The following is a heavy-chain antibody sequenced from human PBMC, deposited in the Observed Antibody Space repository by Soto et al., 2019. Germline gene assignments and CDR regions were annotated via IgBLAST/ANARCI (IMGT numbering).Heavy chain of an antibody. Sequence: QVQLVQSGAEVTKPGSSVRVSCKTSGGTFSSYTISWVRQAPGQGLEWMGRIIPILDITNYAQKFQGRVTITADRFTTTAYMELSSLRSEDTAVYYCARGYFSDSRIWYFDSWGQGTLVTVSS. CDR3: ARGYFSDSRIWYFDS. CDR1: GGTFSSYT. CDR2: IIPILDIT. V-gene: IGHV1-69*02. D-gene: IGHD6-13*01. J-gene: IGHJ4*02.